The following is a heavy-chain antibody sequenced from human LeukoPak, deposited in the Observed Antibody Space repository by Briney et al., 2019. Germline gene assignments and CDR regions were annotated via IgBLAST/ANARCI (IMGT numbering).Heavy chain of an antibody. J-gene: IGHJ4*02. CDR3: ARGLPDLDY. Sequence: GGSLRLSCAASGFTSISYSMNWVRQAPGKGLGWVSSISSSSSYIYYADSVKGRFTISRDNAKNSLYLQMNSLRAEDTSVYYCARGLPDLDYWGQGTLVTVSS. CDR1: GFTSISYS. V-gene: IGHV3-21*01. D-gene: IGHD1-14*01. CDR2: ISSSSSYI.